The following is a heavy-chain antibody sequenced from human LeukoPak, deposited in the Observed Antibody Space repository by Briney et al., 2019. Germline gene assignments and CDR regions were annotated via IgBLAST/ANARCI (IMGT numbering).Heavy chain of an antibody. CDR3: AKFYDILTGYFDY. Sequence: GGSLRLSCAASGFPFGSYAMSCVRQSPGKGLEWVSAISGGNGNTYYAYYADSVRGRFTISRDSSKNTLYLQMNSLRAEDTAVYYCAKFYDILTGYFDYWGQGTLVTVSS. CDR1: GFPFGSYA. V-gene: IGHV3-23*01. CDR2: ISGGNGNTYYA. J-gene: IGHJ4*02. D-gene: IGHD3-9*01.